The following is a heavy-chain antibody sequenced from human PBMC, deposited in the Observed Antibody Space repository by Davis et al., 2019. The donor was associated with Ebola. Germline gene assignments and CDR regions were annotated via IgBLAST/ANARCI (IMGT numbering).Heavy chain of an antibody. CDR3: ARDMTGYSSGWYAV. CDR2: INAGNGNT. J-gene: IGHJ4*02. D-gene: IGHD6-19*01. Sequence: AASVKVSCKAFGYTFTSYAMHWVRQAPGQRLEWMGWINAGNGNTKYSQKFQGRVTITRDTSASTAYMELSSLRSEDTAVYYCARDMTGYSSGWYAVWGQGTLVTVSS. V-gene: IGHV1-3*01. CDR1: GYTFTSYA.